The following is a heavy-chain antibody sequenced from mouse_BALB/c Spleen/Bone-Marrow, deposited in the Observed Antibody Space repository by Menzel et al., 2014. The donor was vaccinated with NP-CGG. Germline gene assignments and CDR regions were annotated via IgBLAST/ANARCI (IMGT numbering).Heavy chain of an antibody. V-gene: IGHV4-1*02. CDR3: SRLYYYDNLAY. J-gene: IGHJ3*01. CDR2: INPDSSTK. Sequence: EVKLVESGGGLVQPGGSLKLSCAASGFDFSRYWMSWVRQAPGKGLEWIGEINPDSSTKNYTPSLKDKFIISRDNAKNTLYLQMSKVSSEDTALYYCSRLYYYDNLAYWGQGTLVTVSA. D-gene: IGHD1-1*01. CDR1: GFDFSRYW.